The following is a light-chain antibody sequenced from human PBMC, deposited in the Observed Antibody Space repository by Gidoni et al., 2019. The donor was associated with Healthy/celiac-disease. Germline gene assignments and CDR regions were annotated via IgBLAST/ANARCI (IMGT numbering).Light chain of an antibody. Sequence: QSVLTQPPSVSGAPGQRVTISCTGSRSNIGAVYDVHWYQQLPGTAPKLLIYGNSNRPSGVPDRFSGSKSGTSASLAITGLQAEDEADYYCQSYDSSLSVVVFGGGTKLTVL. J-gene: IGLJ2*01. V-gene: IGLV1-40*01. CDR3: QSYDSSLSVVV. CDR2: GNS. CDR1: RSNIGAVYD.